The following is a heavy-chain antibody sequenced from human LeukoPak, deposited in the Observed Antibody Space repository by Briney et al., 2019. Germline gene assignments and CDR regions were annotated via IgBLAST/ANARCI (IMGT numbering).Heavy chain of an antibody. D-gene: IGHD4-17*01. Sequence: SETLSLTCTVSGGSISNYWTWIRQPAGERLEWIGRIYTSGNTNYNPSLESRVTMSVDRSQFSLKLSSVTDADTAVYYCGRERGALRGDAFDIWGQGIMVTVSS. V-gene: IGHV4-4*07. CDR3: GRERGALRGDAFDI. CDR2: IYTSGNT. CDR1: GGSISNY. J-gene: IGHJ3*02.